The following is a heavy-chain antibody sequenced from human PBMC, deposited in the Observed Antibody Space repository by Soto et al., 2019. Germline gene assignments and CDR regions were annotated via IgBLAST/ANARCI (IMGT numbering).Heavy chain of an antibody. CDR2: IYYSGNT. CDR1: GGSSRSGGYS. J-gene: IGHJ4*02. V-gene: IGHV4-30-2*03. CDR3: ARQYYFGSGSYYNRPFAF. D-gene: IGHD3-10*01. Sequence: PSETLSLTCAVAGGSSRSGGYSWSWIRQPPGKGLEWIGSIYYSGNTYYNPSLKSRVTISVDTAKNQFSLKLSSVTAADTAVYYCARQYYFGSGSYYNRPFAFWGQGTRVPVSS.